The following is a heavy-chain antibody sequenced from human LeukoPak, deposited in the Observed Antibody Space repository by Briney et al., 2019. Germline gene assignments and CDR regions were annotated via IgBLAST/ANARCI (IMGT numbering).Heavy chain of an antibody. V-gene: IGHV3-66*02. D-gene: IGHD3-22*01. CDR2: IYSFGDT. J-gene: IGHJ3*01. Sequence: GGSLRLSCAASGFTSTNYAMTWVRQAPGKGLEWVSVIYSFGDTYYADSVKVRFTISRDNSKNTVYLQMNNLRPEDTAVYSCARLDDSNSRRPENDASDVWGQGTTVTVSS. CDR3: ARLDDSNSRRPENDASDV. CDR1: GFTSTNYA.